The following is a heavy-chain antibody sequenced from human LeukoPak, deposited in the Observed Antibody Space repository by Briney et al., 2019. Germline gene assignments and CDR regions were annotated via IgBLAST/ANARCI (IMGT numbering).Heavy chain of an antibody. Sequence: ASVKVSCKASGYTFTGYCMHWVRQAPGQGLEWMGRINPNSGGTNYAQKFQGRVTMTRDTSISTAYMELSRLRSDDTAVYYCARDRSGSYYVSGDWGQGTLVTVSS. CDR1: GYTFTGYC. D-gene: IGHD1-26*01. CDR3: ARDRSGSYYVSGD. V-gene: IGHV1-2*06. J-gene: IGHJ4*02. CDR2: INPNSGGT.